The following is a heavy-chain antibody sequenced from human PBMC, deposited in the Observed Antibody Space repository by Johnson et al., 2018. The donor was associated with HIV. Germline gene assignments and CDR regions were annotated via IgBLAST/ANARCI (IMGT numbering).Heavy chain of an antibody. V-gene: IGHV3-25*05. Sequence: VQLVESGGGLAKPAWSPRLSCAASQFTFSSYYMNCVRQAPGNALELVGQVNPNGGSTYLIDSGKDRFNTSRDNAKNTLYLQMNSLRAEDTAVYYCARDGPWAAEPAGLGAFDIWGQGTMVTVSS. CDR3: ARDGPWAAEPAGLGAFDI. CDR2: NPNGGST. J-gene: IGHJ3*02. D-gene: IGHD6-13*01. CDR1: QFTFSSYY.